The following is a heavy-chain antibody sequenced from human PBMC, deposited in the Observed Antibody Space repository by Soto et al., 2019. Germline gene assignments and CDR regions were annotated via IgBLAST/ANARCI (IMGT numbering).Heavy chain of an antibody. CDR2: INPNSGGT. CDR1: GYTFTGYY. CDR3: ARSRSKDCSGGSCHLLGY. V-gene: IGHV1-2*02. Sequence: GASVKVSCKASGYTFTGYYMHWVRQAPGQGLEWMGWINPNSGGTNYAQKFQGRVTMTRDTSISTAYMELSRLRSDDTAVYYCARSRSKDCSGGSCHLLGYWGQGTLVT. D-gene: IGHD2-15*01. J-gene: IGHJ4*02.